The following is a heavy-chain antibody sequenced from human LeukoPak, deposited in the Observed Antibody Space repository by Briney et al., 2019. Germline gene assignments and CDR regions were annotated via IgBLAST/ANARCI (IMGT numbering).Heavy chain of an antibody. CDR3: ARHQSGRRYDALDV. CDR1: GYSFTTYW. CDR2: IYPGDSDT. V-gene: IGHV5-51*01. Sequence: GESLKISCKTSGYSFTTYWIDWVRQMPGKGLEWMGIIYPGDSDTTYSPSFQGQVTISVDKSTSTASLQWTSLKASDTAMYYCARHQSGRRYDALDVWGQGTMVTVSS. J-gene: IGHJ3*01. D-gene: IGHD3-3*01.